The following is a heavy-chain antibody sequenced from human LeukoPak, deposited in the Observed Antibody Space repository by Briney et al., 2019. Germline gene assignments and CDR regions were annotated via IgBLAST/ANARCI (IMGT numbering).Heavy chain of an antibody. CDR2: INHSGST. J-gene: IGHJ4*02. CDR3: ARLVGATREFDY. Sequence: PSETLSLTCAVYGGSFSGYYWSWIRQPPGKGLEWIGEINHSGSTNYNPSLKSRVTISVDTSKNQFSLKLSSVTAADTAVYYCARLVGATREFDYWGRGTLVSVCS. D-gene: IGHD1-26*01. V-gene: IGHV4-34*01. CDR1: GGSFSGYY.